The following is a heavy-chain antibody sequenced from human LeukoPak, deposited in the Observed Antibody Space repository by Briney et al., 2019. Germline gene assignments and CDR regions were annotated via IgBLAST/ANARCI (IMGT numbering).Heavy chain of an antibody. J-gene: IGHJ4*02. CDR3: ARGEGARDGYNYEGPFYFDY. Sequence: PSETLPLTCAVYGGSFSGYYWSWIRQPPGKGLEWIGEINHSGSTNNNSSLKSRVTISVDTSKNQFSLKLSSVTAADTAVYYCARGEGARDGYNYEGPFYFDYWGQGTLVTVSS. CDR1: GGSFSGYY. V-gene: IGHV4-34*01. D-gene: IGHD5-24*01. CDR2: INHSGST.